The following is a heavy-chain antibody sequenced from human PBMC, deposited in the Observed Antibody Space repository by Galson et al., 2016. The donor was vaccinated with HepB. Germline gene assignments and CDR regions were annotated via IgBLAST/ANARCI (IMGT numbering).Heavy chain of an antibody. CDR1: GYTFTGYY. Sequence: SVKVSCKASGYTFTGYYMYWVRQAPGQGLEWMGWINPNSGGTNYAQKFQGRVTMTRDTSISTVYMELSRLRSDDTAVYYCARDSAVVPAVDAFDIWGQGTMVTVSS. J-gene: IGHJ3*02. D-gene: IGHD2-2*01. V-gene: IGHV1-2*02. CDR2: INPNSGGT. CDR3: ARDSAVVPAVDAFDI.